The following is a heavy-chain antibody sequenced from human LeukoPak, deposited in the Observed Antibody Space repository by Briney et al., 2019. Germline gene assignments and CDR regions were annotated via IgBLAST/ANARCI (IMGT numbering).Heavy chain of an antibody. CDR1: GGTFSSYA. CDR2: IIPIFGTA. Sequence: SVKVSCKASGGTFSSYAISWVRQAPGQGLEWMGRIIPIFGTANYAQKFQGRVTITTDESTSTAYMELSSLRSEDTAVYYCARDAPKLELPRVWRFWGQGTLVTVSS. D-gene: IGHD1-7*01. V-gene: IGHV1-69*05. CDR3: ARDAPKLELPRVWRF. J-gene: IGHJ4*02.